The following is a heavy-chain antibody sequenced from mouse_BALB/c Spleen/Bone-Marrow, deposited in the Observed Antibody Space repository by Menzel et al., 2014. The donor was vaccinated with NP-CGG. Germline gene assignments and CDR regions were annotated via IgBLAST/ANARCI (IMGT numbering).Heavy chain of an antibody. J-gene: IGHJ4*01. CDR3: ARPIFL. V-gene: IGHV14-3*02. Sequence: VHVKQSGAELVKPGASVKLSCTASGFNIKDTYMHWVKQRPEQGLEWIGRIDPANGNTKYDPKFQGKATITAGTSSNTAYLQLSSLTSEDTAVYYCARPIFLWGQGTSVTVSS. CDR2: IDPANGNT. CDR1: GFNIKDTY.